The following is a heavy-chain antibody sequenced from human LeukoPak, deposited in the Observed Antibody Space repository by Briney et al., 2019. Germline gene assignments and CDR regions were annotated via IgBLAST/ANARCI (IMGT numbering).Heavy chain of an antibody. Sequence: ASVKVSCKASGYTFTGYYIHWVRQAPGQGLEWMGWISPNSGGTNYAQKFQGRVTMTRDTSINTAYMELSRLRSDDTAMYYCARDLSYYGSGSYYFDYWGQGTLVTVSS. J-gene: IGHJ4*02. CDR2: ISPNSGGT. CDR1: GYTFTGYY. CDR3: ARDLSYYGSGSYYFDY. V-gene: IGHV1-2*02. D-gene: IGHD3-10*01.